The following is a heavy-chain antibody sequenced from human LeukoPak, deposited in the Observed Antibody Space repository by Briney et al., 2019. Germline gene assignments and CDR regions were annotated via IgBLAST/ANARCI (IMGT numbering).Heavy chain of an antibody. Sequence: GGTLRLSCAASGFTFSSYTMNWVRQAPGKGLEWVSSISSTSSYIYYADSVKGRFTISRDNAKNSLSLQMNSLRAEDTAVYYCASLAAAGEKNRFDPWGQGTLVTVSS. J-gene: IGHJ5*02. CDR2: ISSTSSYI. CDR1: GFTFSSYT. V-gene: IGHV3-21*01. CDR3: ASLAAAGEKNRFDP. D-gene: IGHD6-13*01.